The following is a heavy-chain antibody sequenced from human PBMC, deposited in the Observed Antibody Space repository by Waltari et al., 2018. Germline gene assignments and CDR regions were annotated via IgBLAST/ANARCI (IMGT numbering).Heavy chain of an antibody. CDR3: ARGGYSYGYSYYYGMDV. CDR1: GFTFSSYA. CDR2: ISGSGGST. V-gene: IGHV3-23*01. Sequence: EVQLLESGGGLVQPGGSLRLSCAASGFTFSSYAMSWVRQAPGKGLEWVSAISGSGGSTYYADSVKGRFTISRDNSKNTLYLQMNSLRAEDTAVYYCARGGYSYGYSYYYGMDVWGQGTTVTVSS. J-gene: IGHJ6*02. D-gene: IGHD5-18*01.